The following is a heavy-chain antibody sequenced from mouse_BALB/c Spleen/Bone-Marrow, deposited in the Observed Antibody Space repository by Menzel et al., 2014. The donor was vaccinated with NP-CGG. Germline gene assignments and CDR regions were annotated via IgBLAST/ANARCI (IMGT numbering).Heavy chain of an antibody. CDR1: GFSFISYG. V-gene: IGHV2-5-1*01. CDR2: ILRGGST. Sequence: QVQLQQPGPSLVQPTPTLSLTCTASGFSFISYGVHWVRQSPGKGLELLGVILRGGSTYYNAAFMSRLSITKDNSKSQVCFKMNRLQADDAALYYCAINGYYDMDCRGQGTSVTVSS. J-gene: IGHJ4*01. CDR3: AINGYYDMDC.